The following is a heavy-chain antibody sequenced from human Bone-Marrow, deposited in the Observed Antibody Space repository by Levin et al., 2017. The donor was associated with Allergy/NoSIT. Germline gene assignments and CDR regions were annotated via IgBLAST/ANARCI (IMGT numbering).Heavy chain of an antibody. CDR1: GFGFRDYA. CDR3: AKDPHYDYWSGWPNLFDP. J-gene: IGHJ5*02. CDR2: ISGSGDST. V-gene: IGHV3-23*01. Sequence: PGGSLRLSCVASGFGFRDYAMSWVRQAPGKGLEWVSGISGSGDSTYYTDSVKGRFTISRDNLENTLSPQMGDVRAEDTAFYYCAKDPHYDYWSGWPNLFDPWGQGTLVTVSS. D-gene: IGHD3-3*01.